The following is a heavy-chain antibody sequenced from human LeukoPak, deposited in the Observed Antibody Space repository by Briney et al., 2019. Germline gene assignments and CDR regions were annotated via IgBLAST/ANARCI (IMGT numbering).Heavy chain of an antibody. J-gene: IGHJ4*02. CDR3: AQERAYTSGNKLVRYFDK. CDR2: ISGSGGST. D-gene: IGHD5-18*01. V-gene: IGHV3-23*01. Sequence: GGSLRLSCAASGFTFSSYAMSWVRQAPGKGLEWVSAISGSGGSTYYADSVKGRFTISRDNSKNTLYLQMNSLRVEDTALYYCAQERAYTSGNKLVRYFDKWGQGTLVTVSS. CDR1: GFTFSSYA.